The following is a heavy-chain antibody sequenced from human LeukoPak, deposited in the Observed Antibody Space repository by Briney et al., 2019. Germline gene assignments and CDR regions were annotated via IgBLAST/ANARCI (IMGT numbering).Heavy chain of an antibody. D-gene: IGHD3-22*01. CDR3: ARDRAGVYDSSGYYYVLYYFDY. CDR2: ISAYIGNT. J-gene: IGHJ4*02. CDR1: GDTFTGYG. V-gene: IGHV1-18*01. Sequence: GASVRVSCKASGDTFTGYGISWVPHAPGQRLERMGWISAYIGNTNYTQTPQGRVTMTTDTSTSTAYMGLRSLRSDDTAVYYCARDRAGVYDSSGYYYVLYYFDYGGQGTLVTVSS.